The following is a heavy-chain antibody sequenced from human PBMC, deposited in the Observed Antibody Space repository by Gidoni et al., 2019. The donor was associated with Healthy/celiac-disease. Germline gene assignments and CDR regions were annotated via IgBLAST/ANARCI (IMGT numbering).Heavy chain of an antibody. Sequence: QVQLQESGPGLVKPSETLSLTCTVSGGSISSYYWSWIRQPAGKGLEWIGRIYTSGSTNYNPSLKSRVTMSVDTSKNQFSLKLSSVTAADTAVYYCARDKSVVVEQQLVFGYYYYGMDVWGQGTTVTVSS. CDR3: ARDKSVVVEQQLVFGYYYYGMDV. D-gene: IGHD6-13*01. J-gene: IGHJ6*02. CDR2: IYTSGST. V-gene: IGHV4-4*07. CDR1: GGSISSYY.